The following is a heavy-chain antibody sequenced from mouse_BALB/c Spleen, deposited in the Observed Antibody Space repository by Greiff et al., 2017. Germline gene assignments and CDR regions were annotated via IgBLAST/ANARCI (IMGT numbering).Heavy chain of an antibody. D-gene: IGHD2-3*01. CDR2: IDPETGGT. Sequence: QVQLKQSGAELVRPGASVTLSCKASGYTFTDYEMHWVKQTPVHGLEWIGAIDPETGGTAYNQKFKGKATLTADKSSSTAYMELRSLTSEDSAVYYCTRGWLLRFAYWGQGTLVTVSA. V-gene: IGHV1-15*01. CDR1: GYTFTDYE. CDR3: TRGWLLRFAY. J-gene: IGHJ3*01.